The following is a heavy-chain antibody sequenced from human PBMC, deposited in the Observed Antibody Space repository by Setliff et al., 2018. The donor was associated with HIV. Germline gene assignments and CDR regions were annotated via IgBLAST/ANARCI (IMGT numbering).Heavy chain of an antibody. V-gene: IGHV4-38-2*01. CDR3: ARHQYYNFWSGFDY. J-gene: IGHJ4*02. D-gene: IGHD3-3*01. CDR1: GYSISSGYY. CDR2: IYYSVTT. Sequence: KPSETLSLTCAVSGYSISSGYYWDWIRQPPGKGLEWIGSIYYSVTTYYNPSLKSRVTISVDTSKNQFSLKLNSVTAADTAVYYCARHQYYNFWSGFDYWGQGTLVTVTS.